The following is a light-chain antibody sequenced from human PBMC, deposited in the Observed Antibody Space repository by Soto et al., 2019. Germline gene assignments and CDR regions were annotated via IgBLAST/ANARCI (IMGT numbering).Light chain of an antibody. J-gene: IGKJ3*01. CDR2: AAS. CDR1: QGIRNF. V-gene: IGKV1-27*01. CDR3: QKYSSVPV. Sequence: DIQMTQSPTSLSASVGDRVTITCRASQGIRNFVAWYQQKPGKAPKLLIYAASTLQSGVPSRFSGSGSGTDFTLTSNSLQHEYVATYSCQKYSSVPVFGPGTKVEIK.